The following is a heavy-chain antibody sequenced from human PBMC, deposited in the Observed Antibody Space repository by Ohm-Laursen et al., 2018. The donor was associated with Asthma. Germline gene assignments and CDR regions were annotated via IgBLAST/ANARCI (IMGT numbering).Heavy chain of an antibody. D-gene: IGHD3-3*01. CDR2: GGSYYDGGLK. CDR1: GFTFSSYG. V-gene: IGHV3-30*03. CDR3: ARDVMEWYLPAFDF. Sequence: SLRLSCAASGFTFSSYGMHWVRQTPGKGLEWVAVGGSYYDGGLKYYADSVNGRFTVSRDDSKNTLYLQMNSLRPDDTAVYYCARDVMEWYLPAFDFWGQGTLVTVSS. J-gene: IGHJ4*02.